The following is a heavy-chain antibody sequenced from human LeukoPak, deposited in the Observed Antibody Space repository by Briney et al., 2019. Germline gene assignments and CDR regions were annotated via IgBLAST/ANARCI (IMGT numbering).Heavy chain of an antibody. CDR3: AKDLLVNDY. CDR1: GFTFSGSA. CDR2: IRSKANSYAT. Sequence: GGSLRLSCAASGFTFSGSAMHWVRQASGKGLEWVGRIRSKANSYATAYAASVKGRFTISRDDSKNTAYLQMNSLKTEDTAVYYCAKDLLVNDYWGQGTLVTVSS. D-gene: IGHD3-22*01. J-gene: IGHJ4*02. V-gene: IGHV3-73*01.